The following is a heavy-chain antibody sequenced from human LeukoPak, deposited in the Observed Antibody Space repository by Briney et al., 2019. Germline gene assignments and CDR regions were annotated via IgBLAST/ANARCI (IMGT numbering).Heavy chain of an antibody. Sequence: SETLSLTCAVYGGSFSGYYWTWIRQPPGKGLEWIGEINYSGSTNYNPSLKSRVTISVDTSKNQFSLKLSSVTAADTAVYYCARGPSERYYESSGYYYFDYWGQGTLGAVSS. CDR3: ARGPSERYYESSGYYYFDY. CDR2: INYSGST. V-gene: IGHV4-34*01. CDR1: GGSFSGYY. J-gene: IGHJ4*02. D-gene: IGHD3-22*01.